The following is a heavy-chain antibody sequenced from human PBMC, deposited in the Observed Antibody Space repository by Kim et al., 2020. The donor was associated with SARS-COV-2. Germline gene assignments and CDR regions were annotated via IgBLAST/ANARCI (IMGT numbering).Heavy chain of an antibody. CDR1: GFTFDNYA. Sequence: GGSLRLSCAASGFTFDNYAMSWVRQAPGKVLEWVSAIIGSGENTYYADSVKGRFTISRDNSKNTLSLQMNSLRADDTALYYCAKAPLSYCSGVRCYCFDFWGQGTLVTVSS. CDR2: IIGSGENT. V-gene: IGHV3-23*01. CDR3: AKAPLSYCSGVRCYCFDF. D-gene: IGHD2-15*01. J-gene: IGHJ4*02.